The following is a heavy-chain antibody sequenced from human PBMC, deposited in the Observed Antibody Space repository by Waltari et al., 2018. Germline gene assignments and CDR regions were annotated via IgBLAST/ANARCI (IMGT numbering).Heavy chain of an antibody. V-gene: IGHV3-9*01. CDR2: ISWNSDNI. J-gene: IGHJ4*02. CDR1: GFNFDSYA. D-gene: IGHD1-26*01. Sequence: EVQLVESGGGLVQPGRSLRLSCAGSGFNFDSYAMHWVRPAPGKGLEWVSGISWNSDNIGYADSVKGRFTISRDNAKNSLYLQMNSLRPEDTALYYCAKGHSGSYGLKDWGQGTLVTVSS. CDR3: AKGHSGSYGLKD.